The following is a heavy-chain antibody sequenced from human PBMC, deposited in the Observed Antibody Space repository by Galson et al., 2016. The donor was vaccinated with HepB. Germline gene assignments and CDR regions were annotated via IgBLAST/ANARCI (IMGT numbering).Heavy chain of an antibody. CDR3: ARRSYAIVGTTWVFDM. CDR2: IDPRDSST. CDR1: GYSLSTYW. Sequence: QSGAEVKKPGESLRISCEGSGYSLSTYWISWLRQMPGKGLEWMGRIDPRDSSTNYSPSFQGHVDITVDESISTAYLQWSSLKASDTAMYYCARRSYAIVGTTWVFDMWGQGTMVTVSS. D-gene: IGHD1-26*01. V-gene: IGHV5-10-1*01. J-gene: IGHJ3*02.